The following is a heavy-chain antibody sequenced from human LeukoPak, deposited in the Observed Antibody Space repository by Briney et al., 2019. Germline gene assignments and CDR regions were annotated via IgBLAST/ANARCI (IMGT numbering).Heavy chain of an antibody. Sequence: SETLSLTCSASSGSINNFYWNWIRQPPGKGLEWIGNIYNSGSTDYNPSLKSRVTISVNLSKNQISLKLTSVTAADTAIYYCARDKGPYWYFDLWGRGTLVTVSS. CDR3: ARDKGPYWYFDL. CDR2: IYNSGST. CDR1: SGSINNFY. J-gene: IGHJ2*01. V-gene: IGHV4-59*01.